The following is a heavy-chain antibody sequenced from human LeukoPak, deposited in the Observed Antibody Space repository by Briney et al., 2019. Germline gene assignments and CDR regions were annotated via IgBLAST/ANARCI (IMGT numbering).Heavy chain of an antibody. CDR1: GDSVSSNSAA. D-gene: IGHD5-12*01. J-gene: IGHJ6*03. CDR2: TYYRSKWYN. CDR3: AGDRGEWIYANYDYYMDV. V-gene: IGHV6-1*01. Sequence: SQTLSLTCAISGDSVSSNSAAWNWIRQSPSRGLEWLGRTYYRSKWYNDYAVSVKSRITINPDTSKNQFSLQLNSVTPEDTAVYYCAGDRGEWIYANYDYYMDVWGKGTTVTISS.